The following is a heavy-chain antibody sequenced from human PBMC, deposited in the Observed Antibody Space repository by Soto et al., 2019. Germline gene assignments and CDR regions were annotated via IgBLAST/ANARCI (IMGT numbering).Heavy chain of an antibody. V-gene: IGHV3-48*01. Sequence: LRLSCAASGFTFSSYSMNWVRQAPGEGLEWVSYISSSSSTIYYADSVKGRFTISRDNAKNSLYLQMNSLRAEDTAVYYCARHPERIAEIGWFDPWGQGTLVTVSS. D-gene: IGHD6-13*01. CDR1: GFTFSSYS. J-gene: IGHJ5*02. CDR2: ISSSSSTI. CDR3: ARHPERIAEIGWFDP.